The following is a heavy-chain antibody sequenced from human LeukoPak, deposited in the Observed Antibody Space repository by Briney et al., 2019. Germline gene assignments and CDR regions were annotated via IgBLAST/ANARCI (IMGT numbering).Heavy chain of an antibody. Sequence: SVKVSCKAPGGTFSSYAISWVRQAPGQGLEWMGRIIPILGIANYAQKFQGRVTITADKSTSTAYMELRSLRSDDTAVYYCARDNYAGPAAGLYWGQGTLVTVSS. CDR2: IIPILGIA. D-gene: IGHD4-11*01. V-gene: IGHV1-69*04. CDR3: ARDNYAGPAAGLY. CDR1: GGTFSSYA. J-gene: IGHJ4*02.